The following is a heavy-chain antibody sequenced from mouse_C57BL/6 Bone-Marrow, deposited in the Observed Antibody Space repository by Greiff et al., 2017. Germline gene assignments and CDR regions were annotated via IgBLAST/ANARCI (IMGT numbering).Heavy chain of an antibody. V-gene: IGHV2-2*01. D-gene: IGHD2-4*01. J-gene: IGHJ3*01. CDR1: GFSLTSYG. Sequence: VQLVESGPGLVQPSQSLSITCTVSGFSLTSYGVHWVRQSPGKGLEWLGVIWSGGSTDYNAAFISRLSISKDNSKSQVFFKMNSLQAVDTAIYYCARGGLRRFAYWGQGTLVTVSA. CDR2: IWSGGST. CDR3: ARGGLRRFAY.